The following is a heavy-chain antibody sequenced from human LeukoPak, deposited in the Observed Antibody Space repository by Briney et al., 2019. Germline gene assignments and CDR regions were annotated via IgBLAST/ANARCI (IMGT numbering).Heavy chain of an antibody. CDR2: ISSSRSYI. D-gene: IGHD3-10*01. J-gene: IGHJ4*02. Sequence: PGGSLRLSCVASGFTFSSYTMNWVRQAPGEGLEWVSSISSSRSYIYYADSVKGRFTISRDNAKNSLYLQMNSLRAEDTAVYYCARVPHAMVRGVIITEFYFDYWGQGTLVTVSS. CDR3: ARVPHAMVRGVIITEFYFDY. CDR1: GFTFSSYT. V-gene: IGHV3-21*01.